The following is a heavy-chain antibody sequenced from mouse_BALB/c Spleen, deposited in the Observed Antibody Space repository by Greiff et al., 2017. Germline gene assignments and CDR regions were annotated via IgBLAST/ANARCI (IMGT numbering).Heavy chain of an antibody. V-gene: IGHV1-54*01. CDR1: GYAFTNYY. CDR2: INPGSGGT. J-gene: IGHJ3*01. Sequence: QVQLQQSGAELVRPGTSVTVSCKASGYAFTNYYIEWVKQRPGQGLEWIGVINPGSGGTNYNEKFKGKATLTADTSSSTAYMQLSSLTSDDSAVYFCAREELRYAWFADWGQGTLVTVSA. CDR3: AREELRYAWFAD. D-gene: IGHD2-4*01.